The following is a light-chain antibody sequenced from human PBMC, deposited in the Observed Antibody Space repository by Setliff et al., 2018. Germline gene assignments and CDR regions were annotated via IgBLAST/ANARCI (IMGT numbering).Light chain of an antibody. J-gene: IGKJ2*01. CDR2: GAS. Sequence: TLSVSPGERATLSCRASQSLTSNLIWYQQKPGQAPRLLIYGASTRATGIPARFSANGSGTEFTLTISSLQSEDFAVYYCLQYINWPYTFGQGTKVDIK. CDR1: QSLTSN. V-gene: IGKV3-15*01. CDR3: LQYINWPYT.